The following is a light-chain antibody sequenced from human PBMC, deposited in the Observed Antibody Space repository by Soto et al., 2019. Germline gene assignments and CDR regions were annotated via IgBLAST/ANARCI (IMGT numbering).Light chain of an antibody. V-gene: IGKV1-39*01. CDR1: QSISSY. CDR3: QQSYSTPPT. J-gene: IGKJ4*01. Sequence: DIQMTQSPSSLSASVGDRVTITCRASQSISSYLNWYQQKPGKAPNLLIYVASSLQSGVPSRFSGSGSGTAFTLTISSLQPEDFATYYCQQSYSTPPTFGGGTKVEIK. CDR2: VAS.